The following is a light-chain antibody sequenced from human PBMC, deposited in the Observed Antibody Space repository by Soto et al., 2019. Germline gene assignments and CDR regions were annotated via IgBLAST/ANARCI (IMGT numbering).Light chain of an antibody. CDR2: EVN. CDR3: SSYAGSNKV. V-gene: IGLV2-8*01. CDR1: SSDVGGYNY. J-gene: IGLJ3*02. Sequence: QSALTQPPSASGSPGQSVALSCTGTSSDVGGYNYVSWYQHHPGKAPKLMIYEVNKRPSGVPDRFSGSKSGNTASLTVSGLQADDEADYYCSSYAGSNKVFGGGTKLTV.